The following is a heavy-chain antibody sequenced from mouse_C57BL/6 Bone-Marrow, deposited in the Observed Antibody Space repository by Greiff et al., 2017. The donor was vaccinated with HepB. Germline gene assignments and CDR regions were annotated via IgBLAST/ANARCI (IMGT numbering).Heavy chain of an antibody. CDR3: SREDYSSSYYFDY. D-gene: IGHD1-1*01. J-gene: IGHJ2*01. Sequence: QVQLQQPGAELVKPGASVKLSCKASGYTFTSYWMHWVKQRPGQGLEWIGMIHPNSGSTNYNEKFKSKATLTVDKSSSTAYMQLSSLTSEDSAVYYCSREDYSSSYYFDYWGQGTTLTVSS. V-gene: IGHV1-64*01. CDR2: IHPNSGST. CDR1: GYTFTSYW.